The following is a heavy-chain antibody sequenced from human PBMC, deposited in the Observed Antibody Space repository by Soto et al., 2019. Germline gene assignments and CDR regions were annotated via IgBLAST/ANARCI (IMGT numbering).Heavy chain of an antibody. V-gene: IGHV5-51*01. D-gene: IGHD3-22*01. CDR2: IYPGDSDT. Sequence: EVQLVQSGAEVKKPGESLKISCKGSGYSFTSYWIGWVRQMPGKGLEWMGIIYPGDSDTRYSPSFQGQVTISADKSISXXYLQWSSLKASDTDMYYCARQPPDDSSGYYYVEDSWGQGTLVTVSS. J-gene: IGHJ4*02. CDR3: ARQPPDDSSGYYYVEDS. CDR1: GYSFTSYW.